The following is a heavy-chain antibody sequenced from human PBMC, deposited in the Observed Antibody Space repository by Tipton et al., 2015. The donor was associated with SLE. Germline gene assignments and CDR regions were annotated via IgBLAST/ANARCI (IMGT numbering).Heavy chain of an antibody. CDR2: INHSGST. Sequence: TLSLTCAVYGGSFSGYYWSWIRQPPGKGLEWIGEINHSGSTNYNPSLKSRVTISVDTSKNQFSLKLSSVTAADTAVYYCAISSGWNLDYWGQGTLVTVSS. V-gene: IGHV4-34*01. D-gene: IGHD6-19*01. J-gene: IGHJ4*02. CDR3: AISSGWNLDY. CDR1: GGSFSGYY.